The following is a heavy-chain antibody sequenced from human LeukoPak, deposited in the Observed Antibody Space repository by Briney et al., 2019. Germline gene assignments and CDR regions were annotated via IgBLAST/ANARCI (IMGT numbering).Heavy chain of an antibody. Sequence: GASVKVSCKASGYTFTNYAMHWVRQAPGQRLEWMGWINAGNGNTKYSQEFQGRVTIIRDTSASTAYMEVSSLRSEDMAVYYCARVWTLSGDFDYWGQGTLVTVSS. V-gene: IGHV1-3*03. CDR2: INAGNGNT. D-gene: IGHD3/OR15-3a*01. CDR1: GYTFTNYA. CDR3: ARVWTLSGDFDY. J-gene: IGHJ4*02.